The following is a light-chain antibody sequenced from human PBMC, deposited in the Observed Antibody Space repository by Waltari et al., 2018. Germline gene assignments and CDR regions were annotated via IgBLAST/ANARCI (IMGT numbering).Light chain of an antibody. V-gene: IGKV1-39*01. CDR1: QPISSY. CDR3: QQSYTIPYT. Sequence: DIQMTQSPSSLSASKGDRVIITCRASQPISSYLNWYQQKPGKAPKLLIYAASSFQIGVPSRFSGSGSGTDFTLTISSLQPEDFATYYCQQSYTIPYTFGQGTKLEIK. J-gene: IGKJ2*01. CDR2: AAS.